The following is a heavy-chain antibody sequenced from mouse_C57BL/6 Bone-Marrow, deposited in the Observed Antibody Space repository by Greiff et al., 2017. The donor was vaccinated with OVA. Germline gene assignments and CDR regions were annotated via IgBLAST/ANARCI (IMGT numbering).Heavy chain of an antibody. CDR1: GYTFTSYW. Sequence: VKLQQPGAELVKPGASVKVSCKASGYTFTSYWMHWVKQRPGQGLEWIGRIHPSDSDTHYNQKFKGKATLTVDNSSSTSYMQLSSLTSEDSAVYYGAIGGTTVVAYYAMDYWGQGTSVTVSS. CDR2: IHPSDSDT. D-gene: IGHD1-1*01. J-gene: IGHJ4*01. V-gene: IGHV1-74*04. CDR3: AIGGTTVVAYYAMDY.